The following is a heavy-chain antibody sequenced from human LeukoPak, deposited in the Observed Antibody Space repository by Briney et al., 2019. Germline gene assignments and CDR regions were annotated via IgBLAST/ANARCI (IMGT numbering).Heavy chain of an antibody. J-gene: IGHJ4*02. Sequence: SETLSLTCTVSGGSISSSSYYRGWIRQPPGKGLEWIGSICYSGSTYYNPSLKSRVTISVDTSKNQFSLKLSSVTAADTAVYYCAREAYCGGDCYSGDYWGQGTLVTVSS. CDR1: GGSISSSSYY. CDR3: AREAYCGGDCYSGDY. D-gene: IGHD2-21*02. V-gene: IGHV4-39*02. CDR2: ICYSGST.